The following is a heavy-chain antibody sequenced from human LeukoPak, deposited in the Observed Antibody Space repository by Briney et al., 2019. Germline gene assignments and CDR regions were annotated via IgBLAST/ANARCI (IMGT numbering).Heavy chain of an antibody. D-gene: IGHD3-10*01. J-gene: IGHJ4*02. CDR2: ISGSGGTT. CDR1: GFTFSSYA. V-gene: IGHV3-23*01. Sequence: GGSLRLSCAASGFTFSSYAMSWVRQAPGKGLEWVSAISGSGGTTYYADSVRGRFTISRDNSKNTLYLQMNSLRAEDTAVYYCARHSYMVRGVFDYWGQGTLVTVSS. CDR3: ARHSYMVRGVFDY.